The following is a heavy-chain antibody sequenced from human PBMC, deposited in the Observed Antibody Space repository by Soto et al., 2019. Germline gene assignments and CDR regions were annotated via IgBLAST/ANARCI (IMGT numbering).Heavy chain of an antibody. CDR2: INHVGGT. D-gene: IGHD3-16*01. CDR1: GGFLSESY. CDR3: VRIRYQLPSSVLWLDP. J-gene: IGHJ5*02. V-gene: IGHV4-34*01. Sequence: LSLTCAVYGGFLSESYWTWIRQPPGKGLEWIGEINHVGGTNYNPSLKSRVTMSVDTSQNQFSLRLISVTAADTAMYFCVRIRYQLPSSVLWLDPWGQGTPVTSPQ.